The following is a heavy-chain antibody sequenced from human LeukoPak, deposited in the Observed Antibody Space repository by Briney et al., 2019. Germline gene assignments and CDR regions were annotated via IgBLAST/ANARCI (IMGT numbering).Heavy chain of an antibody. D-gene: IGHD2-15*01. CDR3: ARAPAGCGGTCPFDS. CDR1: GFTFSSYS. J-gene: IGHJ4*02. Sequence: GGSLRLSCAASGFTFSSYSMNWVRQAPGKGLEWVSYISSSSSTIYYVDSVRGRFTISRDNAKNSLYLQMNSLRAEDTAVYYCARAPAGCGGTCPFDSWGQGTLVTVSS. V-gene: IGHV3-48*04. CDR2: ISSSSSTI.